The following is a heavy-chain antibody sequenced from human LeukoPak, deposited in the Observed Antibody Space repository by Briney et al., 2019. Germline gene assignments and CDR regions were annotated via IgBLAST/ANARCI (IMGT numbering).Heavy chain of an antibody. CDR3: ARANYDILTGHKRDYFDY. D-gene: IGHD3-9*01. CDR1: GFTFSSYG. CDR2: IWYDGSNK. Sequence: GGSLRLSCEASGFTFSSYGMHWVRQAPSKGLEWVAVIWYDGSNKYYADSVKGRFTISRDNSKNTLYLQMNSLRAEDTAVYYCARANYDILTGHKRDYFDYWGQGTLVTVSS. V-gene: IGHV3-33*01. J-gene: IGHJ4*02.